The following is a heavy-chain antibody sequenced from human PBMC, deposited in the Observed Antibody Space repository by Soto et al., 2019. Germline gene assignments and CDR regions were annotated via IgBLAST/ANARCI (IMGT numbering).Heavy chain of an antibody. V-gene: IGHV3-21*02. CDR3: VREDGFVGSNSACDY. CDR2: INGRSNYK. D-gene: IGHD1-26*01. J-gene: IGHJ4*02. CDR1: GFSFSTYN. Sequence: EVQVVESGGGLVKPGGSLRLSCATSGFSFSTYNMNWVRQAPGKGLEWVSSINGRSNYKYYTDSVKGRFASSRDNPKKSLYLQMVRLRVEDTAVYYGVREDGFVGSNSACDYWGQGTLVTVAS.